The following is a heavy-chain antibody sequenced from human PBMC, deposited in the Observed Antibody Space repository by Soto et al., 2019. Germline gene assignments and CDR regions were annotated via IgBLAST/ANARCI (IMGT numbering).Heavy chain of an antibody. CDR1: GFTFTTYC. CDR2: ISNDAVHT. J-gene: IGHJ6*02. D-gene: IGHD2-15*01. CDR3: ARGHLRWGCHSLGMDV. Sequence: EVQLVESGGGLVQPGGSLTLSCIASGFTFTTYCMHWVRQAPGKGLAYLSAISNDAVHTYYAETVKDRFTISRDNAKDTLYLHMGSLRPEHMAVYYCARGHLRWGCHSLGMDVWGQGTTVTVSS. V-gene: IGHV3-64*07.